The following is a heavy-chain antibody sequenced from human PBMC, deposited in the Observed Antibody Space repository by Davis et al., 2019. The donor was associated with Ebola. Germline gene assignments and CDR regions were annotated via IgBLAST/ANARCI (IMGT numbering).Heavy chain of an antibody. CDR2: ISAYNGNT. D-gene: IGHD3-22*01. Sequence: SVTVSRLHCLYTCTSSGISCLRQAPGQGPYWKGWISAYNGNTNYAQKLQGRVTMTTDTSTSTAYMELRSLRSDDTAVYYCARDRYYDSSGYGNWSQGTLVTVSS. CDR3: ARDRYYDSSGYGN. CDR1: LYTCTSSG. V-gene: IGHV1-18*01. J-gene: IGHJ4*02.